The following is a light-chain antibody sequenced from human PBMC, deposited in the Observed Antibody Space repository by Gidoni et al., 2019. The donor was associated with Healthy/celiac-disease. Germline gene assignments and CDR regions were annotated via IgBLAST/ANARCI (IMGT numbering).Light chain of an antibody. CDR1: SSNIGSNY. J-gene: IGLJ2*01. CDR3: AAWDDSLSGVV. Sequence: QSVLTQPPSASGPPGQRVTISCSGSSSNIGSNYVYWYQQLPGTAPKLLIYRNNQRPSGVPDRFSGSKSGTSASRASSGLRSEDEADYYCAAWDDSLSGVVFGGGTKLTVL. V-gene: IGLV1-47*01. CDR2: RNN.